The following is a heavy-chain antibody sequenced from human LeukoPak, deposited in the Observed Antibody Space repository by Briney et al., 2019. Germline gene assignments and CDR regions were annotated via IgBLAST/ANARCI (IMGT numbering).Heavy chain of an antibody. D-gene: IGHD2-15*01. CDR2: IYTSGST. Sequence: PPETLSLTCTGSGGSIISYYWGWIRQRTGKGLEWIGRIYTSGSTNYNPSLKSRVTMSVDTSKNQFDLKLRSVADADTSVYYRARSHPRWVEACHAFDIWGQGTMVTVSS. V-gene: IGHV4-4*07. CDR1: GGSIISYY. CDR3: ARSHPRWVEACHAFDI. J-gene: IGHJ3*02.